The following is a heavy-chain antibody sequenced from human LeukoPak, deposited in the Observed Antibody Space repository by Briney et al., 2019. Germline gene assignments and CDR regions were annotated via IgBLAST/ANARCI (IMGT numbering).Heavy chain of an antibody. Sequence: GASVNVSCKVSGYTLTELSMHWVRQAPGKGLEWMGGFDPENGETIYAQKFQGRVTMTEDTSTDTAYMELSSLRSEDTAVYYCATWEYSSGPFDYWGQGTQVTVSS. CDR2: FDPENGET. CDR3: ATWEYSSGPFDY. D-gene: IGHD6-19*01. J-gene: IGHJ4*02. V-gene: IGHV1-24*01. CDR1: GYTLTELS.